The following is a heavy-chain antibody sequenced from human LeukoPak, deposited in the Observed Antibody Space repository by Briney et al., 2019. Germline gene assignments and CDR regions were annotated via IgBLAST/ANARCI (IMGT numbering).Heavy chain of an antibody. Sequence: ASVKVSCKVSGYTLTELSMHWVRQAPGKGLEWMGGFDPEDGETIYAQKFQGRVTMTEDTSTDTAYMELSSLRSEDTAVYYCATDWVVVTAMGAFDIWGQGTTVTVSS. V-gene: IGHV1-24*01. J-gene: IGHJ3*02. CDR3: ATDWVVVTAMGAFDI. D-gene: IGHD2-21*02. CDR2: FDPEDGET. CDR1: GYTLTELS.